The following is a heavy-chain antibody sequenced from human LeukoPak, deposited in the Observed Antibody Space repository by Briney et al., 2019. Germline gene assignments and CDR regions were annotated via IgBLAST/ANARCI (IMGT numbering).Heavy chain of an antibody. CDR2: IYSDNA. J-gene: IGHJ6*03. V-gene: IGHV3-66*03. CDR1: GFTVSSNS. D-gene: IGHD1-14*01. CDR3: AKDEPLGYYYYMDV. Sequence: GGSLRLSCTVSGFTVSSNSMSWVRQAPGKGLEWVSFIYSDNAHYSDSVKGRFTISRDNSKNTLYLQMNSLRAEDTAVYYCAKDEPLGYYYYMDVWGKGTTVTVSS.